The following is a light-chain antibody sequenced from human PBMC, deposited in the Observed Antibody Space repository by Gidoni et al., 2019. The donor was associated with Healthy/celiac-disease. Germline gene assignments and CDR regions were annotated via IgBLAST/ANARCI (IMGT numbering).Light chain of an antibody. CDR1: KLGDKY. Sequence: SYELTQPPSVSVSPGQTASITCSGDKLGDKYACWYQQKPGQSPVLVIYQDSKRPSGIPERFSGSNSGNTATLTISGTQAMDEADYYCQAWDSSPHVVFGGGPKLTVL. CDR3: QAWDSSPHVV. J-gene: IGLJ2*01. CDR2: QDS. V-gene: IGLV3-1*01.